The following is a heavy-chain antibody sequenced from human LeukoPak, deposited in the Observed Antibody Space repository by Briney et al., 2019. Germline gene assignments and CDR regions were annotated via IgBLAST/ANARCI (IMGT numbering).Heavy chain of an antibody. J-gene: IGHJ3*02. D-gene: IGHD3-22*01. CDR3: AKDTGYDSSGSSAFDI. CDR1: GFTFDDYA. CDR2: ISWNSGSI. Sequence: GRSLRLSCAASGFTFDDYAMHWVRQVPGKGLEWVSGISWNSGSIGYADSVKGRFTISRDNAKNSLYLQMNSLRAEDTALYYCAKDTGYDSSGSSAFDIWGQGTMVTVSS. V-gene: IGHV3-9*01.